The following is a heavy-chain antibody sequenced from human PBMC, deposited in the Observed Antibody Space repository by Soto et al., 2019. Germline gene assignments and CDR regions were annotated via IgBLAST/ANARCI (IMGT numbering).Heavy chain of an antibody. J-gene: IGHJ4*02. V-gene: IGHV1-18*01. CDR1: GYTFSTYG. CDR3: ARDLFSEDDSGYFDY. CDR2: ISGYNGNT. Sequence: QVHLVQSGVEVKKPGASVKVSCKASGYTFSTYGISWVRQAPGQGLEWMGWISGYNGNTNYAQNFQGRITMTTDTSTSTAYMELRSLGSDDTAMYYCARDLFSEDDSGYFDYWGQGTLVTASS. D-gene: IGHD3-10*01.